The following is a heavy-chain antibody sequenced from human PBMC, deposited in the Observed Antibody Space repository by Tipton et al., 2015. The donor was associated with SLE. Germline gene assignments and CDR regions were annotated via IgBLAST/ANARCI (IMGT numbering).Heavy chain of an antibody. D-gene: IGHD6-6*01. V-gene: IGHV4-39*07. J-gene: IGHJ5*02. CDR1: GGSTTTSRNY. Sequence: LRLSCIVSGGSTTTSRNYWGWIRQPPGKGLEWIASIHYTGSTYYNPSLKSRVIISVDTSKNQFSLKLSSVTAADTAVYYCAREGQLVPNWFDPWGQGTLVTVSS. CDR3: AREGQLVPNWFDP. CDR2: IHYTGST.